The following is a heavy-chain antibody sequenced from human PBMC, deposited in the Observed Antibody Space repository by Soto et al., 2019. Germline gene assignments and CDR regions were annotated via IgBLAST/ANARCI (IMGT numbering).Heavy chain of an antibody. CDR2: ISVSGGST. J-gene: IGHJ4*02. CDR3: ARNLGFFDY. D-gene: IGHD3-10*01. CDR1: GFPLNSYG. Sequence: PGGSVRLSCAASGFPLNSYGMSWVRQAPGKGLEWVSGISVSGGSTYYADSVKGRFTISRDNSKNTLYLQMNSLRAEDTAVYYCARNLGFFDYWGQGTLVTVSS. V-gene: IGHV3-23*01.